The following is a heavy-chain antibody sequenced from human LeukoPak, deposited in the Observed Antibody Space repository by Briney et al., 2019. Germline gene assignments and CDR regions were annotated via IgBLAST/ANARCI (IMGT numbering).Heavy chain of an antibody. CDR2: IYNSGST. CDR1: GGSISNTYYY. CDR3: AKEEVPDVIDVFDI. D-gene: IGHD2-2*01. J-gene: IGHJ3*02. Sequence: SETLSLTCTVSGGSISNTYYYWGWIRQPPGKGLEWIGSIYNSGSTHYNPSLKSRVTISVDTSKNQFSLKLSSVTAADTAVYYCAKEEVPDVIDVFDIWAKGQWSPSLQ. V-gene: IGHV4-39*02.